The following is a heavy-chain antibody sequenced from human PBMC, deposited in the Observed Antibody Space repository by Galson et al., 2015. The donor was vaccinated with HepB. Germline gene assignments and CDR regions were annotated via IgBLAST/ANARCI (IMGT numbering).Heavy chain of an antibody. Sequence: SVKVSCKASGYTFTSYYMHWVRQAPGQGLEWMGIINPSGGSTSYAQKFQGRVTMTRDTSTSTVYMELSSLRSEDTAVYYCARDSETYYDFWSGYWFGYYYYYGMDVWGQGTTVTVSS. D-gene: IGHD3-3*01. J-gene: IGHJ6*02. CDR3: ARDSETYYDFWSGYWFGYYYYYGMDV. V-gene: IGHV1-46*01. CDR2: INPSGGST. CDR1: GYTFTSYY.